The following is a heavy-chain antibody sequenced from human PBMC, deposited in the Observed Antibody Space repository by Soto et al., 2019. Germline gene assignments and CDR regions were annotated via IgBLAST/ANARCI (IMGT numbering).Heavy chain of an antibody. Sequence: SQTLSLTCAISGDSVSSNTASWNWIRQSPSRGLEWLGRTYFRSKWYNDYAVSVKSRIIINPDTSNNQFSLQLNSVTPEDTAVYFCAKGDNLGPKTGYAFDPWGQGIMVSVSS. D-gene: IGHD5-12*01. CDR3: AKGDNLGPKTGYAFDP. CDR2: TYFRSKWYN. J-gene: IGHJ5*02. V-gene: IGHV6-1*01. CDR1: GDSVSSNTAS.